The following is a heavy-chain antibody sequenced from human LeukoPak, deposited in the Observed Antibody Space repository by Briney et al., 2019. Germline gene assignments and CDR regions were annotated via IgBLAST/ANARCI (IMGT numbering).Heavy chain of an antibody. J-gene: IGHJ4*02. D-gene: IGHD7-27*01. CDR1: GYSISSGYY. Sequence: SETLSLTCAVSGYSISSGYYWGWIRPPPGKGLEWIGSIYHSGSTYYNPSLKSRVTISVDTSKNQFSLKLSSVTAADTAVYYCARLFWGLYYFDYWGQGTLVTVSS. V-gene: IGHV4-38-2*01. CDR2: IYHSGST. CDR3: ARLFWGLYYFDY.